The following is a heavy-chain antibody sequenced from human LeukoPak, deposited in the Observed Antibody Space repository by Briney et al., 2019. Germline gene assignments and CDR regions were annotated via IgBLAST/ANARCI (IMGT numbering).Heavy chain of an antibody. Sequence: GGSLRLSCTASGITFADYTMSWVRQAPGKGLEWVSYISSSSITIYYADSVEGRFTISRDNAKSSLYLQMNSLGAEDTAVYYCARAGYSILSPFDYWGQGTLVTVSS. CDR1: GITFADYT. J-gene: IGHJ4*02. CDR2: ISSSSITI. V-gene: IGHV3-48*03. D-gene: IGHD5/OR15-5a*01. CDR3: ARAGYSILSPFDY.